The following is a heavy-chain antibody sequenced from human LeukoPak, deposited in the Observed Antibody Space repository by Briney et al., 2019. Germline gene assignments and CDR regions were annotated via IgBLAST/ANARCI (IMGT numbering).Heavy chain of an antibody. V-gene: IGHV4-34*01. CDR2: MNHSGSN. J-gene: IGHJ4*02. Sequence: SETLSLTCAVYGDSFSGYYWSWLRQPPGKGLEGFGEMNHSGSNYFNTFLERRITISVETSKKHFPLKLSSVTAADTAVYYCASRVGRGVVIRLGGLSDYWGQGTLVTVSS. CDR1: GDSFSGYY. CDR3: ASRVGRGVVIRLGGLSDY. D-gene: IGHD3-3*01.